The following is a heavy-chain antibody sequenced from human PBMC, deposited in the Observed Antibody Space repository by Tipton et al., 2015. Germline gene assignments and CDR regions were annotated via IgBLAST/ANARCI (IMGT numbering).Heavy chain of an antibody. CDR1: GGSISHYY. Sequence: TLSLTCTVSGGSISHYYWSWIRQPPGKGLEWIGHIYDSGITNHNPSLKSRVTISVDTSKNQFSLKLSSVTAADTAVYHCARGHYTVTTIAYYYNGMDVWGQGTTVTVSS. D-gene: IGHD4-17*01. CDR3: ARGHYTVTTIAYYYNGMDV. V-gene: IGHV4-59*01. CDR2: IYDSGIT. J-gene: IGHJ6*02.